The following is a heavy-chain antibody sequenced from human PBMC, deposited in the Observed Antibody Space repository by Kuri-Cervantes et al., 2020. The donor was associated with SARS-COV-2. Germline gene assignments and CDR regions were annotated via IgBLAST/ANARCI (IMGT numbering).Heavy chain of an antibody. V-gene: IGHV3-23*01. D-gene: IGHD6-19*01. CDR2: ISASGAST. CDR3: AKVGTSIAVSGRFDY. Sequence: ESLKISCAASGFTFSSYAMSWVRQAPGKGLEWVSVISASGASTYYADSVKGRFTISRDNSKNTLYLQMNSLRAEDTAVYYCAKVGTSIAVSGRFDYWGQGTLVTVSS. J-gene: IGHJ4*02. CDR1: GFTFSSYA.